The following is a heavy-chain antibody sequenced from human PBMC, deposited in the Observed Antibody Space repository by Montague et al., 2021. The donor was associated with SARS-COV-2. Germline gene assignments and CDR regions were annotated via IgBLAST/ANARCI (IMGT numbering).Heavy chain of an antibody. D-gene: IGHD3-3*01. CDR1: GGSFSGYW. CDR2: INHSGST. V-gene: IGHV4-34*01. Sequence: SETLSLTCAVYGGSFSGYWWTWIRQSPGKGMEWIGGINHSGSTKYNPSLKSRVTISVDTSENQFSLDLTSVTAADTAVYYCARGQVTISGVLIFIPAAGHLDGWGQGTSVTVSS. J-gene: IGHJ3*01. CDR3: ARGQVTISGVLIFIPAAGHLDG.